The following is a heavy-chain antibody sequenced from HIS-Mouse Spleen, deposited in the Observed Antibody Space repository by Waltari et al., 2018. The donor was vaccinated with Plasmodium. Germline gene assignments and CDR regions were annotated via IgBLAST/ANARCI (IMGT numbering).Heavy chain of an antibody. Sequence: QVQLVQSGAEVKKPGSSVKVSCKASGGTFSSYAISWVRQAPGQGLEWMGRIIPILGIANYPQKFQGRVTITADKATSTAYMELSSLRSEDTAVYYCARDRLELVYGSGSSGWFDPWGQGTLVTVSS. J-gene: IGHJ5*02. CDR1: GGTFSSYA. CDR3: ARDRLELVYGSGSSGWFDP. D-gene: IGHD3-10*01. CDR2: IIPILGIA. V-gene: IGHV1-69*04.